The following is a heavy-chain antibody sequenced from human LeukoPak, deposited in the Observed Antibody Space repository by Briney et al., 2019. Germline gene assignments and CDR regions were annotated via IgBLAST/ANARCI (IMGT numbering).Heavy chain of an antibody. J-gene: IGHJ4*02. Sequence: PGGSLRLSCAASGFTFRSYAMHWVRQAPGKGLERVSGFSWNSGSIGYADSEEGRFTISRDNARSSLYLQMNRLIAQDMALYYCAKSHSGYSSGWPPGAFDYWGQGTLVTVSS. CDR3: AKSHSGYSSGWPPGAFDY. CDR1: GFTFRSYA. V-gene: IGHV3-9*03. CDR2: FSWNSGSI. D-gene: IGHD6-19*01.